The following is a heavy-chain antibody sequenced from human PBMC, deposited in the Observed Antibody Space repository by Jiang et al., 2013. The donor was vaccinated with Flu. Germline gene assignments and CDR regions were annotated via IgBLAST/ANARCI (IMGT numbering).Heavy chain of an antibody. D-gene: IGHD2-21*01. CDR2: ISFDASHT. V-gene: IGHV3-30-3*01. CDR3: VGELLPRVMNL. Sequence: QLLESGGGLVQPGGSLRLSCAASGFTFRSHAMHWVRQAPGKGLEWVTIISFDASHTYYADFVKGRFTISRDNSMNTLYLQMNSLTVGDTAVYYCVGELLPRVMNLWGQGTLVTISS. CDR1: GFTFRSHA. J-gene: IGHJ5*02.